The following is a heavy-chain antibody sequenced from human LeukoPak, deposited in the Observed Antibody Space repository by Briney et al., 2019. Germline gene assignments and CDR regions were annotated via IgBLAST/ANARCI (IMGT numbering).Heavy chain of an antibody. D-gene: IGHD6-19*01. Sequence: PGGSLRLSCAASGFTFSGSAMHWVRQASGKGLEWVGRIRSKANSYATAYAPSVKGRFTISRDDSKNTAYLQMNSLKTEVTSVYYCSEGYRSAGMGYWGQGTLVTVSS. V-gene: IGHV3-73*01. CDR1: GFTFSGSA. CDR3: SEGYRSAGMGY. CDR2: IRSKANSYAT. J-gene: IGHJ4*02.